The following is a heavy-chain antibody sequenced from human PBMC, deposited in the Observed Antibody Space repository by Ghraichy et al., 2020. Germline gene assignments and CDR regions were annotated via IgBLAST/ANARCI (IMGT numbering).Heavy chain of an antibody. CDR3: ARERLSRADSYATGRNREPDY. CDR1: GGSISSGSYF. Sequence: SETLSLICTVSGGSISSGSYFWGWIRQPPGKGLEWIGSVYYSGRTYYNASLKSRVTISVDTSKNQFSLKLSSVTAADTAVYYCARERLSRADSYATGRNREPDYWAQGTLVTVSS. V-gene: IGHV4-39*02. J-gene: IGHJ4*02. CDR2: VYYSGRT. D-gene: IGHD3-10*01.